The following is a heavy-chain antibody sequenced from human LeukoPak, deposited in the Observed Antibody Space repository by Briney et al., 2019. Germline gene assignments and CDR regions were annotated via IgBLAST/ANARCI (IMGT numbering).Heavy chain of an antibody. Sequence: SQTLSLTCAISGDSVSSNSAAWNWIRQSPSRGLEWLGRTYYRSKWYNDYAVSVKSRITINPATSKNQFSLQLNSVTPEDTAVYYCARETPSPPHHDAFDIWGQGIMVTVSS. J-gene: IGHJ3*02. CDR3: ARETPSPPHHDAFDI. CDR2: TYYRSKWYN. CDR1: GDSVSSNSAA. V-gene: IGHV6-1*01.